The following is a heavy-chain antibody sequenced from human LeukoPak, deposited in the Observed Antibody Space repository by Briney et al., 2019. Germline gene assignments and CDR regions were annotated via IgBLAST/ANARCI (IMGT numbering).Heavy chain of an antibody. CDR2: IIPIFGTA. V-gene: IGHV1-69*13. D-gene: IGHD6-19*01. CDR3: ARSGGGQYSSGWYGGYFDY. Sequence: SVKVSCKASGGTFSSYAISWVRQAPGQGLEWMEGIIPIFGTASYAQKFQGRVTITADESTSTAYMELSSLRSEDTAVYYCARSGGGQYSSGWYGGYFDYWGQGTLVTVSS. CDR1: GGTFSSYA. J-gene: IGHJ4*02.